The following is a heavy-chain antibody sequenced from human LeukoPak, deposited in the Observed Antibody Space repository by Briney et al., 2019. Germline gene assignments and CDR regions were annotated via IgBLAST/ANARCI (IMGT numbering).Heavy chain of an antibody. D-gene: IGHD3-10*02. CDR2: IRYDGSNK. V-gene: IGHV3-30*02. CDR1: GFTFSSYG. CDR3: AKFFTGEYVRAFDI. Sequence: GGSLRLSCAASGFTFSSYGMHWVRQAPGKGLEWVAFIRYDGSNKYYADSVKGRFTISRDNSKNTLCLQMNSLRAEDTAVYYCAKFFTGEYVRAFDIWGQGTMVTVSS. J-gene: IGHJ3*02.